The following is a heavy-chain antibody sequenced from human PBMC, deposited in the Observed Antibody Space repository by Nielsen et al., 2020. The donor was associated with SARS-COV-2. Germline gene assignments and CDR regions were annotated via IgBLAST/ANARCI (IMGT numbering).Heavy chain of an antibody. J-gene: IGHJ4*02. D-gene: IGHD3-16*01. V-gene: IGHV4-34*01. CDR2: IHHSGST. Sequence: WIRQPPGKGLEWIGEIHHSGSTNYNPSLKSRVTISLDTSKKRFFLKLTSVTAADTAVYYCARSLTYDWVAPQFWGQGALVTVSS. CDR3: ARSLTYDWVAPQF.